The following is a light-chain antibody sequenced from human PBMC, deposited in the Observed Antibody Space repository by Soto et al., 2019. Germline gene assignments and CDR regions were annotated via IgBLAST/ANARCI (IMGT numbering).Light chain of an antibody. J-gene: IGKJ2*01. CDR1: QSVTSNF. Sequence: ENVLTQSPGTLSLSPGERATLSCRASQSVTSNFLAWYQQKPDQAPRLLIYGASTRAAGVPDRFSGSGSGTDFTLTITRLEPEDFAVYYCQQYGRSPLLYTFGQGTKLGVK. CDR3: QQYGRSPLLYT. V-gene: IGKV3-20*01. CDR2: GAS.